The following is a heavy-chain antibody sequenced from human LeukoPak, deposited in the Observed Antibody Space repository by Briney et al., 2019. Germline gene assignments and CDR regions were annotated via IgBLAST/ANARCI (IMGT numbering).Heavy chain of an antibody. CDR2: IIPIFGTA. D-gene: IGHD3-3*01. J-gene: IGHJ4*02. CDR3: ASGVRFLEWADDY. V-gene: IGHV1-69*13. Sequence: GASVKVSCKASGGTFSGYAISWVRQAPGQGLEWMGGIIPIFGTANYAQKFQGRVTITADESTSTAYMELSSLRSEDTAVYYCASGVRFLEWADDYWGQGTLVTVSS. CDR1: GGTFSGYA.